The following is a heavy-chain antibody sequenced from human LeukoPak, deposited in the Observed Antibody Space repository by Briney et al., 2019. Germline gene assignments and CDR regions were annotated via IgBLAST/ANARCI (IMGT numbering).Heavy chain of an antibody. CDR1: GFTFSSYA. Sequence: GGSLRLSCAASGFTFSSYAMSWVRQAPGKGLEWVSAISGSGGSTYYADSVKGRFTISRDNSKNTLYLQMNSLRAEDTAVYYCAKGSYYDSSGWIDYWGQGTLVTVSS. CDR2: ISGSGGST. CDR3: AKGSYYDSSGWIDY. J-gene: IGHJ4*02. D-gene: IGHD3-22*01. V-gene: IGHV3-23*01.